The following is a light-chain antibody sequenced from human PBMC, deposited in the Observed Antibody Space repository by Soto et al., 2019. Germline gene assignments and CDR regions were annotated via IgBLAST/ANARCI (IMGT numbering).Light chain of an antibody. CDR1: QSVSSSY. Sequence: EIVLTQSPGTLSLSPGERATLSCRASQSVSSSYLAWYQQKPGQPPRLLIYGASSRATGIPGRFSGSGSGTDSTLTITRLEHEDFAVYYCQHCRTSFGGGTKVEIK. V-gene: IGKV3-20*01. J-gene: IGKJ4*01. CDR3: QHCRTS. CDR2: GAS.